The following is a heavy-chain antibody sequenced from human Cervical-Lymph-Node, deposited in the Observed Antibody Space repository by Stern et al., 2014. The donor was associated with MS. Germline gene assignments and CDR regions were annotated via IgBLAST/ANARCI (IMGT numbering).Heavy chain of an antibody. CDR3: ANTASYYYYYGMDV. CDR1: GSTFSIYG. CDR2: IIPIFSTA. Sequence: QVQLVQSGAEVKKPGSSVKVSCQASGSTFSIYGFSWVRQAPGQGLEWMGVIIPIFSTASYAQKLQGRVTITADEPTSTSYMDLSSLRSEDTAVYYCANTASYYYYYGMDVWGQGTTVTVSS. D-gene: IGHD5-18*01. V-gene: IGHV1-69*01. J-gene: IGHJ6*02.